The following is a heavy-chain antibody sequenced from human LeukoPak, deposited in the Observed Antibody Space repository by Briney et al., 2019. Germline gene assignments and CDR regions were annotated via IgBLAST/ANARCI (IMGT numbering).Heavy chain of an antibody. CDR2: IYHSGST. V-gene: IGHV4-38-2*02. D-gene: IGHD1-26*01. CDR3: ARSWSGSYFAEAEY. J-gene: IGHJ4*02. CDR1: GYSLCRGYY. Sequence: SETLSHTCTVSGYSLCRGYYWARIRQLPGKGPEGIGSIYHSGSTYYKPSLQSRVTISVDMSKNQFSLKLSSVTAADTAVYYCARSWSGSYFAEAEYWGQGTLVTVSS.